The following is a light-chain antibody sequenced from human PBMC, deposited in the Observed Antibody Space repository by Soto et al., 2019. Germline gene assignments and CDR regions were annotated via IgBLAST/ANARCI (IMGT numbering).Light chain of an antibody. CDR2: AAS. CDR3: QQSYSTPPT. J-gene: IGKJ1*01. Sequence: DIQMTQSPSSLSASVGDRATITCRARQSISSYLNWYQQKPGKAPKLLIYAASSLQSGVPSRFSGSGSGTDFTLTISSLQPEDFATYYCQQSYSTPPTFGQGTKVDIK. CDR1: QSISSY. V-gene: IGKV1-39*01.